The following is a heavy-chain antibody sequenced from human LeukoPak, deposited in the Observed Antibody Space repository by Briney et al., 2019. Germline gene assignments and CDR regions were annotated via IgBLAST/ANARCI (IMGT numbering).Heavy chain of an antibody. CDR1: GFTFSSYG. CDR3: AKDEVIPSYYYIDV. Sequence: PGGSLRLSCAASGFTFSSYGMHWVRQAPGKGLEWVAFIRYDGSNKYYADSVKGRFSISRDSAKNTLYLQMNSLRGEDTAVYYCAKDEVIPSYYYIDVWGKGTTVTVSS. J-gene: IGHJ6*03. V-gene: IGHV3-30*02. D-gene: IGHD2-2*01. CDR2: IRYDGSNK.